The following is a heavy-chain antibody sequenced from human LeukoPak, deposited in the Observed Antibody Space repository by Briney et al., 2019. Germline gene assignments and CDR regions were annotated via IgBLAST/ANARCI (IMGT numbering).Heavy chain of an antibody. CDR1: GFTFSSHA. D-gene: IGHD6-19*01. CDR3: AKAESGWYDYYYYGMDV. J-gene: IGHJ6*02. V-gene: IGHV3-23*01. Sequence: GGSLRLSCAASGFTFSSHAMSWVRQAPGKGLEWVSAISGSGGSTYYADSVKGRFTISRDNSKNTLYLQMNSLRAEDTAVYYCAKAESGWYDYYYYGMDVWGQGTTVTVSS. CDR2: ISGSGGST.